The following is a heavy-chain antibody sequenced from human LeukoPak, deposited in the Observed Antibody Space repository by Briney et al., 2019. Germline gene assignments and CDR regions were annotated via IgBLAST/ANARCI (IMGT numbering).Heavy chain of an antibody. CDR3: ARDVTYYGADWFDP. V-gene: IGHV3-48*04. CDR1: GFTFSSYG. CDR2: ISSTASTI. J-gene: IGHJ5*02. Sequence: GGSLRLSCAASGFTFSSYGMNWVRQAPGKGLEWVSYISSTASTIYYADSVKGRFTISRDNAKNSLFLQMNSLRAEDTAVYYCARDVTYYGADWFDPWGQGTLVAVSS. D-gene: IGHD4-17*01.